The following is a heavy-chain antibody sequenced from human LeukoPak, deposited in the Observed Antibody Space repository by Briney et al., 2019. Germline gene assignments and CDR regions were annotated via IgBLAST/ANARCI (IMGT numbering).Heavy chain of an antibody. CDR2: IYTSGST. D-gene: IGHD3-10*01. CDR3: ARSRKVYGSGSQNWFDP. CDR1: GGSISSYY. Sequence: PSETLSLTCTVSGGSISSYYWSWIRQPAGKGLEWIGRIYTSGSTNYNPSLKSRVTMSVDTSKNQFSLKLSSVTAADTAVYYCARSRKVYGSGSQNWFDPWGQGTLVTVSS. J-gene: IGHJ5*02. V-gene: IGHV4-4*07.